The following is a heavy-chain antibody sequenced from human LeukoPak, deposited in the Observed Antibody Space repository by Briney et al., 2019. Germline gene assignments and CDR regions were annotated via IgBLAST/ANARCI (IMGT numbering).Heavy chain of an antibody. D-gene: IGHD3-9*01. CDR2: INSDGSST. V-gene: IGHV3-74*01. J-gene: IGHJ5*02. CDR1: GFTFSSYW. CDR3: ARDQRDYDILTGSLTWFDP. Sequence: AGGSLRLSCAASGFTFSSYWMHWVRQAPGKGLVWVSRINSDGSSTSYADSVKGRFTISRDNAKNSLYLQMNSLRAEDTAVYYCARDQRDYDILTGSLTWFDPWGQGTLVTVSS.